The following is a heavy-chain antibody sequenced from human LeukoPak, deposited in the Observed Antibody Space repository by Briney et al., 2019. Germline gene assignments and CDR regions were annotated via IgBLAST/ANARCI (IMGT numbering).Heavy chain of an antibody. CDR1: GYIFTDYW. CDR3: ARHTLNPKGPGDY. Sequence: GESLKISCKASGYIFTDYWIGWVRQMPGKGLEWMGIIYPGDSDTRYSPSFQGQVTISADKSISTAYLQWSSLKASDTAMYYCARHTLNPKGPGDYWGQGTLVTVSS. CDR2: IYPGDSDT. D-gene: IGHD1-14*01. J-gene: IGHJ4*02. V-gene: IGHV5-51*01.